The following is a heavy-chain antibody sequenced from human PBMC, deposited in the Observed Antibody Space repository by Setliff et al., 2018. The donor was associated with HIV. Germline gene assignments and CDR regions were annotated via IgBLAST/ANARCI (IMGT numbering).Heavy chain of an antibody. CDR2: SNPNTGGT. J-gene: IGHJ6*03. CDR3: ARDHVVCSGGTCRSDDPYYYYYMNV. D-gene: IGHD2-15*01. V-gene: IGHV1-2*02. Sequence: ASVKVSCKTSGYMFNIYYMHWVRQVPGQGLEWMGWSNPNTGGTKYAQKFQGRVTMTMDTSTTTAYMELSGLKADDTAVYYCARDHVVCSGGTCRSDDPYYYYYMNVWGQGTTVTVSS. CDR1: GYMFNIYY.